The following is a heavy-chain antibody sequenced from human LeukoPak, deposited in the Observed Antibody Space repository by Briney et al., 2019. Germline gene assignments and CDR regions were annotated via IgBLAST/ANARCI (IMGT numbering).Heavy chain of an antibody. V-gene: IGHV3-23*01. CDR3: AKIRSSWYPTHFDY. D-gene: IGHD6-13*01. CDR1: GFTFNNYA. Sequence: PGGSLRLSCAASGFTFNNYAMSWVRQAPGKGLEWVSAISGSGGSTYYADSVKGRFTISRDNSKNTLYLQMNSLRAEDTAVYYCAKIRSSWYPTHFDYWGQGTLVTVSS. J-gene: IGHJ4*02. CDR2: ISGSGGST.